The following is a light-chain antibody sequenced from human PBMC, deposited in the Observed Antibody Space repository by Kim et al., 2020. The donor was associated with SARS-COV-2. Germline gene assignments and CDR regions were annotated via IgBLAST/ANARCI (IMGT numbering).Light chain of an antibody. V-gene: IGLV1-40*01. J-gene: IGLJ1*01. CDR1: SSNSGADYD. Sequence: QRVTVSGTGSSSNSGADYDVHWYQHLPGAAPKLLIYAGNNRPSGVPARFSGSKAGTSASLAITGLQAEDEGDYYCQSYDTTLNAYVFGNGTKVTVL. CDR2: AGN. CDR3: QSYDTTLNAYV.